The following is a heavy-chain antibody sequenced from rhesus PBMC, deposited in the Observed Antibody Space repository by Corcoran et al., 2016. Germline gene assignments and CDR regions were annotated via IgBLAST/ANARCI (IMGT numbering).Heavy chain of an antibody. V-gene: IGHV2S2*01. CDR1: GFSLSTSGMR. CDR3: ARSMVVGSFDY. J-gene: IGHJ4*01. CDR2: IDWDDDK. D-gene: IGHD2-21*01. Sequence: QVTLKESGPALVKPTQTLTLTCTFSGFSLSTSGMRVSWIRQPPGRALGWLARIDWDDDKYSTSSLKSRLTISKDTSTNQVVLTMTNMDPVDTATYYCARSMVVGSFDYWGQGVLVTVSS.